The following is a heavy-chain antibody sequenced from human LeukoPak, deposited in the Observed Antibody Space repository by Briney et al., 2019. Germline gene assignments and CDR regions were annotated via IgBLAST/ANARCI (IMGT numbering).Heavy chain of an antibody. V-gene: IGHV1-18*01. CDR2: ISACKGNT. J-gene: IGHJ6*02. CDR3: ARYTHDYDFWSGYIASYGMDV. Sequence: ASVKVSCKASGYTFTSYGIRWVRQAPGHGFEWMGWISACKGNTNYAQKLQGRVTMTTDTSTSTAYMELRSLRSDDTAVYYCARYTHDYDFWSGYIASYGMDVWGQGTTVTVSS. CDR1: GYTFTSYG. D-gene: IGHD3-3*01.